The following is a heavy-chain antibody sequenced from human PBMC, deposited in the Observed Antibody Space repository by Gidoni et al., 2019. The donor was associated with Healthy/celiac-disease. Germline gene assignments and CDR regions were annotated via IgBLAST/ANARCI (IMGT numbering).Heavy chain of an antibody. CDR3: ARRVYYDSSGYYE. CDR2: ISSSSSYT. J-gene: IGHJ4*02. CDR1: GFPFSHYY. V-gene: IGHV3-11*06. Sequence: QVQLVESGGGLVKPGWSLRRSCSASGFPFSHYYMSWIRQAPGKGLEWVSYISSSSSYTNYADSVKGRFTISRDNAKNSLYLQMNSLRAEDTAVYYCARRVYYDSSGYYEWGQGTLVTVSS. D-gene: IGHD3-22*01.